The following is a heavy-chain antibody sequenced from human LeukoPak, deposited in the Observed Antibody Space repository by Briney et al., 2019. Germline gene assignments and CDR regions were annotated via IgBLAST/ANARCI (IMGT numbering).Heavy chain of an antibody. D-gene: IGHD2-15*01. Sequence: SGPALVKPTQTLTLTCTFSGFSLSTSGMCVSWIRQPPGKALEWLARIDWDDDKYYSTSLKTRLTISKDTSKNQVVLTMTNMDTVDTATYYCARISSLGYCSGGSCYSGYYFDYWGQGTLVTVSS. CDR3: ARISSLGYCSGGSCYSGYYFDY. V-gene: IGHV2-70*11. CDR2: IDWDDDK. CDR1: GFSLSTSGMC. J-gene: IGHJ4*02.